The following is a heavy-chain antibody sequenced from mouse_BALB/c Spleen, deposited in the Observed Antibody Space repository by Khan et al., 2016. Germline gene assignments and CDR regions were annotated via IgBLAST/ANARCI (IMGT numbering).Heavy chain of an antibody. CDR2: IHYSGST. CDR3: TRGDYYGIGY. V-gene: IGHV3-1*02. D-gene: IGHD1-1*01. J-gene: IGHJ2*01. CDR1: GYSISSGYS. Sequence: EVQLQESGPDLVKPSQSLSLTCTVTGYSISSGYSWHWIRQFPGNKLEWMAYIHYSGSTNYNPSLKSRISITRDTSKNQFFLQLISVTTEDTATXYCTRGDYYGIGYWGQGATLTVSS.